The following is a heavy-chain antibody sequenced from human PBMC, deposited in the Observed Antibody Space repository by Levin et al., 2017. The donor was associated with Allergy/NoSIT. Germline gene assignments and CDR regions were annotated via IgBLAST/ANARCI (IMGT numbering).Heavy chain of an antibody. Sequence: LRLSCTVSGGSFSSGYFRWTWILPPPGKGLEWIGSISHSGSTYYNPSLKSRISISVDASKNQFSLKLSSVTASDTAVYYCARDYYDSSGSYFRTFDYWGQGSLVTVSS. D-gene: IGHD3-22*01. CDR3: ARDYYDSSGSYFRTFDY. J-gene: IGHJ4*02. CDR2: ISHSGST. CDR1: GGSFSSGYFR. V-gene: IGHV4-30-4*01.